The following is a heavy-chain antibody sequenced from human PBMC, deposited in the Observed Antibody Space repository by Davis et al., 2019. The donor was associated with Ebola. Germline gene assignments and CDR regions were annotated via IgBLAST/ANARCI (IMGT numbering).Heavy chain of an antibody. V-gene: IGHV3-11*04. CDR1: GFTFSDYY. CDR2: ISGSGI. D-gene: IGHD3-10*01. Sequence: GESLKISCAASGFTFSDYYMTWIRQAPGKGLEWVSYISGSGINYADSVKGRFTISRDNAKNSLYLQMNSLRADDTAVYYCARGRPPSYTSGSYYNWFDPWGQGTLVTVSS. J-gene: IGHJ5*02. CDR3: ARGRPPSYTSGSYYNWFDP.